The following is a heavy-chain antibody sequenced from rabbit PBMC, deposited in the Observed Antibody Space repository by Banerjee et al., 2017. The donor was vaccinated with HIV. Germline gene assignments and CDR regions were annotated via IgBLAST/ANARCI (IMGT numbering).Heavy chain of an antibody. V-gene: IGHV1S45*01. J-gene: IGHJ4*01. CDR1: GFSLSSSHY. CDR2: IYGGSRGTT. CDR3: VRGITSWYFGL. D-gene: IGHD1-1*01. Sequence: QEQLKESGGGLVTPGGTLTLTCTASGFSLSSSHYMCWVRQAPGKGLEWIACIYGGSRGTTYYASWAKGRFTISKTSSTTVTLQMTSLTAADTATYFCVRGITSWYFGLWGPGTLVTDS.